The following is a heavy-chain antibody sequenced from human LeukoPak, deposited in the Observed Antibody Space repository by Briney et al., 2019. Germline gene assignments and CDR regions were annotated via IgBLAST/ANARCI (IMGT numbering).Heavy chain of an antibody. CDR3: ARGYDDSSGYYQLPQSRDAFDI. CDR2: IGTAGDT. J-gene: IGHJ3*02. CDR1: GFTFSSYD. Sequence: GGSLRLSCAASGFTFSSYDMHWVRQATGKGLEWVSAIGTAGDTYYPGSVKGRFTISRENAKNSLYLQMNSLRAGVTAVYYCARGYDDSSGYYQLPQSRDAFDIWGQGTMVTVSS. V-gene: IGHV3-13*01. D-gene: IGHD3-22*01.